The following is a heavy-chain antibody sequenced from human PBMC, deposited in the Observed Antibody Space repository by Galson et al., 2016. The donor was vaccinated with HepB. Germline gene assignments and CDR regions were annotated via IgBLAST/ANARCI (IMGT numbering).Heavy chain of an antibody. CDR1: GGSISSYY. V-gene: IGHV4-59*01. J-gene: IGHJ6*02. CDR2: IYFSGNT. CDR3: ARAFCYGSGSSYPCMDV. D-gene: IGHD3-10*01. Sequence: ETLSLTCTVSGGSISSYYWSWIRQSPGKGLEWIGYIYFSGNTNYNPSLKSRVAISADTSKNQLSLKIKSVTAVGTAVYYCARAFCYGSGSSYPCMDVWGQGTTVTVSS.